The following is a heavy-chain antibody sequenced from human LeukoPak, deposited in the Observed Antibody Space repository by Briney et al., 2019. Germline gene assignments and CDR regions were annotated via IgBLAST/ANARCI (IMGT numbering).Heavy chain of an antibody. J-gene: IGHJ6*03. Sequence: SETLSLTCTVSGSSMSSDYYWSWIRQPAGKGLEWIGRIYTSGSTNYNPSLKSRVTMSVDTSKNQFSLKLSSVTAADTAVYYCARGPYCSGGSCYYYYYMDVWGKGTTVTISS. CDR2: IYTSGST. D-gene: IGHD2-15*01. CDR1: GSSMSSDYY. CDR3: ARGPYCSGGSCYYYYYMDV. V-gene: IGHV4-4*07.